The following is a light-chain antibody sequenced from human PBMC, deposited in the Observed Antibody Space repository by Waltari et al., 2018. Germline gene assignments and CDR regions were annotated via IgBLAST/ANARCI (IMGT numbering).Light chain of an antibody. CDR3: SSYTRRSYWV. V-gene: IGLV2-14*01. Sequence: QSALTQPASVSGSPGPSITLSCPGTSSDVGFFDFFSWFQQHPGKAPKVMIYKVNNRPSGVSNRFSGSKSANTASLTISGLQAEDEADYYCSSYTRRSYWVFGGGTQLTVL. CDR1: SSDVGFFDF. J-gene: IGLJ3*02. CDR2: KVN.